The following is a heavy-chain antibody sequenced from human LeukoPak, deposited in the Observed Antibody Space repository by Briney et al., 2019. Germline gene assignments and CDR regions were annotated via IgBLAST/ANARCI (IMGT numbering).Heavy chain of an antibody. CDR3: ARAGIAVAGTFDY. CDR1: GFTFSSYA. CDR2: ISYDGSNK. D-gene: IGHD6-19*01. J-gene: IGHJ4*02. Sequence: HPGGSLRLSCAASGFTFSSYAMHWARQAPGKGLEWVAVISYDGSNKYYADSVKGRFTISRDNSKNTLYLQMNSLRAEDTAVYYCARAGIAVAGTFDYWGRGTLVTVSS. V-gene: IGHV3-30*04.